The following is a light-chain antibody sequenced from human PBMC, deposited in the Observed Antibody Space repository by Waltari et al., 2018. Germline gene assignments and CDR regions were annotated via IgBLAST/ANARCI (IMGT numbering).Light chain of an antibody. V-gene: IGLV2-8*01. Sequence: QSALTQPPSASGSPGQSVTTSPPGTSIDVGSFHHVSSYQPPPGKAPKLMIFEVNKRPSGVPDRFSGSKSGKKASLTVSGLQTDDEADYYCSSYGGSNNVLFGGGTKLTVL. CDR2: EVN. CDR1: SIDVGSFHH. J-gene: IGLJ2*01. CDR3: SSYGGSNNVL.